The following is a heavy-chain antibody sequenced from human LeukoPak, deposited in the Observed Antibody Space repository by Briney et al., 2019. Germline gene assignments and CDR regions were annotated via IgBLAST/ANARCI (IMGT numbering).Heavy chain of an antibody. CDR1: GFTFDDYA. V-gene: IGHV3-43D*03. Sequence: GGSLRLSCVASGFTFDDYAMHWVRQAPGKGLEWVSLISWDGGNTYYADSVKGRFTISRDNAKNSLYLQMNSLRAEDTAVYYCARGSKIVDYWGQGTLVTVSS. D-gene: IGHD3-22*01. J-gene: IGHJ4*02. CDR2: ISWDGGNT. CDR3: ARGSKIVDY.